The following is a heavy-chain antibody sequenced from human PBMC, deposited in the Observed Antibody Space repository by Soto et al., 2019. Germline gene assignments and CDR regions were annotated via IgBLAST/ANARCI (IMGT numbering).Heavy chain of an antibody. Sequence: ASVKVSCKVSGYTLTELSMHWVRQAPGKGLEWMGGFDPEDGETIYAQKFQGRVTMTEDTSTDTAYMELSSLRSEDTAVYYCETDRRSTVTTFSYFQHWGQGTLVTVSS. J-gene: IGHJ1*01. D-gene: IGHD4-17*01. V-gene: IGHV1-24*01. CDR2: FDPEDGET. CDR1: GYTLTELS. CDR3: ETDRRSTVTTFSYFQH.